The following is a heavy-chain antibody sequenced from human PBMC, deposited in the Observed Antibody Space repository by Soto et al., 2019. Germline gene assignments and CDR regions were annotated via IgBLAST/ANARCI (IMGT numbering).Heavy chain of an antibody. Sequence: PGGSLRLSCAASCFMFNNYAMSWVRQAPGKGLEWVSTVSVSGGTTYYADSLKGRFTISRDNSKKTVYLQMNRLRADDTAIYYCAKGLYYYDSSGYRLFGYWGQGTLVTVSS. D-gene: IGHD3-22*01. J-gene: IGHJ4*02. CDR1: CFMFNNYA. CDR2: VSVSGGTT. CDR3: AKGLYYYDSSGYRLFGY. V-gene: IGHV3-23*01.